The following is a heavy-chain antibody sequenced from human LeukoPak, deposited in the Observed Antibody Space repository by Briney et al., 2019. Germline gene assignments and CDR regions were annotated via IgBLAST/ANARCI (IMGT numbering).Heavy chain of an antibody. CDR1: GFTFSKSW. Sequence: GGSLRLSCGASGFTFSKSWITWVRQAPGKGLEWVANIKEDGSVKNYVDSVRRRFTTSRENAKNLVYLQMTSLRVEDTAVYYCTRDRGYNSLDYWGQGTLVTVPS. CDR2: IKEDGSVK. CDR3: TRDRGYNSLDY. D-gene: IGHD6-19*01. J-gene: IGHJ4*02. V-gene: IGHV3-7*01.